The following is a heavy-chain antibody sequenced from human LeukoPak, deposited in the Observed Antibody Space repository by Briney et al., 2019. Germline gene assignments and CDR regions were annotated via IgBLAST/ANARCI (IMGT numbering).Heavy chain of an antibody. CDR3: ARDGPPVTHYYYYYDMVV. V-gene: IGHV4-61*02. D-gene: IGHD4-11*01. CDR2: IYTSGST. Sequence: SETLSLTCTVSGGSISSGSYYWRWLRQPAGKGLEWIGLIYTSGSTYYNPSPKSRVTIAVDTSKNLFSLKLSSVTAAETAVYYCARDGPPVTHYYYYYDMVVWGKGATVTVSS. J-gene: IGHJ6*03. CDR1: GGSISSGSYY.